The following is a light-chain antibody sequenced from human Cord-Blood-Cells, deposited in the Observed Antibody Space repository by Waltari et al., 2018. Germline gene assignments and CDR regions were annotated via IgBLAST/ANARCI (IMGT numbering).Light chain of an antibody. CDR2: AAS. V-gene: IGKV1-39*01. CDR1: QSSSSY. Sequence: DLQMTQSPSSLSASVGDRVTITCRASQSSSSYLNWYQQKPGKAPKLLIYAASSLQSGVPSRFSGSGSGTDFTLTISSLQPEDFATYYWQQSYSTPWTFGQGTKVEIK. J-gene: IGKJ1*01. CDR3: QQSYSTPWT.